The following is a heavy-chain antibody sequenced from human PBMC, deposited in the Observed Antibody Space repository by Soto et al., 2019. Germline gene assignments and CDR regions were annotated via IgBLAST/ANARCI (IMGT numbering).Heavy chain of an antibody. CDR3: ASYYYDSSGYYYPNWFDP. CDR2: IYYSGST. Sequence: PSETLSLTCTVSGGSISSGDYYWSWIRQPPGKGLEWIGYIYYSGSTYYNPSLKSRVTISVDTSKNQFSLKLSSVTAADTAVYYCASYYYDSSGYYYPNWFDPWGQGTLVTVSS. CDR1: GGSISSGDYY. J-gene: IGHJ5*02. D-gene: IGHD3-22*01. V-gene: IGHV4-30-4*01.